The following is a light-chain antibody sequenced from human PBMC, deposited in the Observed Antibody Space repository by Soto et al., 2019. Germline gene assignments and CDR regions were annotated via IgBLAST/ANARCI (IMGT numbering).Light chain of an antibody. Sequence: PGERATLSCRASQSFSSYLAWYQQKPGQAPRLLIYDAPKRATGIPARFSGRGSGTDFTLTISSLEPEDFAVYYCQQRSNWPPVITFGQGTRLEIK. J-gene: IGKJ5*01. V-gene: IGKV3-11*01. CDR1: QSFSSY. CDR2: DAP. CDR3: QQRSNWPPVIT.